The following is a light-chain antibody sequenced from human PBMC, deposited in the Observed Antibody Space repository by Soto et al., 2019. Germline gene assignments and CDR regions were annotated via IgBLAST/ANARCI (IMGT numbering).Light chain of an antibody. J-gene: IGKJ2*01. CDR3: QQYGSSPPYT. CDR1: QSVSTSY. CDR2: GAS. Sequence: EIVLTQSPGILYWSAGERATLSCRASQSVSTSYLAWYQQKPGQAPRLLIYGASNRATGIPDRFSASGSKTDFTLTISRLEPEDFAVYYCQQYGSSPPYTFGQGTKLEIK. V-gene: IGKV3-20*01.